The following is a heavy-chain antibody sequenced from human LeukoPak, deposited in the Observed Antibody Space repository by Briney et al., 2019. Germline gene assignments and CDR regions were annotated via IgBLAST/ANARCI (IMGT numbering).Heavy chain of an antibody. V-gene: IGHV4-59*01. CDR2: IYYSGTT. CDR3: ARAGGYNSPFAY. Sequence: SETLSLTCTVSGASISRYYWSWIRQPPGKGLEWIGYIYYSGTTNYNPSLKSRVSISIDTSKNQFSLRLTSVTAADTAVYYCARAGGYNSPFAYWGQGTLVTVSS. D-gene: IGHD5-24*01. J-gene: IGHJ4*02. CDR1: GASISRYY.